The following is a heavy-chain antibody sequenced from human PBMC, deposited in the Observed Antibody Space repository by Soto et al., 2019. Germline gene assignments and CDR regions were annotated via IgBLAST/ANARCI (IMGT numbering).Heavy chain of an antibody. CDR2: ISWNSGSI. CDR3: AKDKRRSGDEPTLKLDAFDI. V-gene: IGHV3-9*01. CDR1: GFTFDDYA. Sequence: EVQLVESGGGLVQPGRSLRLSCAASGFTFDDYAMHWVRQAPGKGLEWVSGISWNSGSIGYADSVKGRFTISRDNAKNSLYLQMNSLRAEDTALYYCAKDKRRSGDEPTLKLDAFDIWGQGTMVTVSS. D-gene: IGHD3-10*01. J-gene: IGHJ3*02.